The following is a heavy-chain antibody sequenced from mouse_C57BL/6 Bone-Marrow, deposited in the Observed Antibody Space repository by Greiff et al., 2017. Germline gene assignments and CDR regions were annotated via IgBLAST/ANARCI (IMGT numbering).Heavy chain of an antibody. CDR1: GYSITSGYY. J-gene: IGHJ1*03. CDR3: ARRFDV. Sequence: EVKLMESGPGLVKPSQSLSLTCSVTGYSITSGYYWNWIRQFPGNKLEWMGYISYDGSNNSNPSLKNRISITRDTSKNQFFLKLNSVTTEDTATYYCARRFDVWGTGTTVTVSS. CDR2: ISYDGSN. V-gene: IGHV3-6*01.